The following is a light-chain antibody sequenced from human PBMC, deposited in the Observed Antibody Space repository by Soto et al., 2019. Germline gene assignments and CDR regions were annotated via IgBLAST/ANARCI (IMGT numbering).Light chain of an antibody. CDR2: AAS. V-gene: IGKV1-39*01. CDR3: QQTYSTPWT. CDR1: QSISSN. Sequence: IQMTQSPSSLSASVGDRVTITCRASQSISSNLNWYQQKPGKAPKLLIYAASSLQSGVPSRFSGSASGTDFTLTISSLQPEDFATYHCQQTYSTPWTFGQGTKVDI. J-gene: IGKJ1*01.